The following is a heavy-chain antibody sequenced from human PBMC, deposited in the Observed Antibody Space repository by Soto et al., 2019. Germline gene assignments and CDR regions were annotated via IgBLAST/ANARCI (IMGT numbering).Heavy chain of an antibody. CDR1: GDSISSSDYY. Sequence: QVQLQESGPGLVKPSQTLSLTCSVSGDSISSSDYYWSLIRQPPGKGLEWIGYIYSSGRTYYNPSLMSRVSISIDPSMNQVSLRVTSVTFADTAVYFCARFRSLGKDYGVDGWGQGTTVTVSS. D-gene: IGHD6-13*01. V-gene: IGHV4-30-4*01. CDR3: ARFRSLGKDYGVDG. CDR2: IYSSGRT. J-gene: IGHJ6*02.